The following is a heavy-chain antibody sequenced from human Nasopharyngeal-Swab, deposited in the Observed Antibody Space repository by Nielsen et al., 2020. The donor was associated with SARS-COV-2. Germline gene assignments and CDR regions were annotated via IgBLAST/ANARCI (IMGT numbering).Heavy chain of an antibody. CDR3: ARGGVVPWFDY. CDR1: GGSISSGGYS. D-gene: IGHD3-3*01. J-gene: IGHJ4*02. Sequence: SETLSLTCAGSGGSISSGGYSWSRIRPPPGKGLEWIGYIYHSGSTYYNSALKSRVTISVDRSKNQFSLKLSSVTAADTAVYYCARGGVVPWFDYWGQGTLVTVSS. CDR2: IYHSGST. V-gene: IGHV4-30-2*01.